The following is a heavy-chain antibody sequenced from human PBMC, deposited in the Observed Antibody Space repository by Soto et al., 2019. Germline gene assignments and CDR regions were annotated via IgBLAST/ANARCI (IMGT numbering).Heavy chain of an antibody. Sequence: GGSLSLSCTASGYTFXTYAMSWVRQAQGKGLEWVSTISVGGDATYYADSVKGRFTISRDNSENTLYLQMNSLRAEDTAVYYCAKEGITGYGYSDYWGQGTLVTVSS. CDR1: GYTFXTYA. CDR2: ISVGGDAT. J-gene: IGHJ4*02. D-gene: IGHD5-12*01. V-gene: IGHV3-23*01. CDR3: AKEGITGYGYSDY.